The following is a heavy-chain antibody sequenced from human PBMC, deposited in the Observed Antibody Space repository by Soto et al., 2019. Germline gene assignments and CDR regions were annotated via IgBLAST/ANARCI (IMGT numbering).Heavy chain of an antibody. Sequence: ESGGGLVQPGRSLRLSCAASGFTFDDYAMHWVRQAPGKGLEWVSGISWNSGSIGYADSVKGRFTISRDNAKNSLYLQMNSLRAEDTALYYCAKDMGAIVVVVAATPGAFDIWGQGTMVTVSS. J-gene: IGHJ3*02. D-gene: IGHD2-15*01. V-gene: IGHV3-9*01. CDR1: GFTFDDYA. CDR3: AKDMGAIVVVVAATPGAFDI. CDR2: ISWNSGSI.